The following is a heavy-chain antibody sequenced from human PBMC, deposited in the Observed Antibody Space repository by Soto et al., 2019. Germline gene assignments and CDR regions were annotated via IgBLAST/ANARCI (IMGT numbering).Heavy chain of an antibody. CDR1: RFTFSTYT. CDR2: ISGSGGGP. Sequence: PGGSLRLSCAASRFTFSTYTISWVRRAPGKGLEWVSVISGSGGGPSYAASVQGRFTISRDNSKNTLYLQMNSLRAEDTAMYYCAKARCSTSNCYVPDYWGQGTLVTVSS. CDR3: AKARCSTSNCYVPDY. J-gene: IGHJ4*02. V-gene: IGHV3-23*01. D-gene: IGHD3-16*01.